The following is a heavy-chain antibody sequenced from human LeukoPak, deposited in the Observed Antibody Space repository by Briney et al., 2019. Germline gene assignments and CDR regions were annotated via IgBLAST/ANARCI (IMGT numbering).Heavy chain of an antibody. J-gene: IGHJ5*02. CDR2: INPSGGST. CDR1: GYTFTSYY. V-gene: IGHV1-46*01. Sequence: ASVKVSCKASGYTFTSYYMHWVRQAPGQGLEWMGIINPSGGSTSYAQKFQGRVTMTRDMSTSTVYMEVSSLRSEDTAVYYCARDNRVTIFGVVNDGNWFDPWGQGTLVTVSS. CDR3: ARDNRVTIFGVVNDGNWFDP. D-gene: IGHD3-3*01.